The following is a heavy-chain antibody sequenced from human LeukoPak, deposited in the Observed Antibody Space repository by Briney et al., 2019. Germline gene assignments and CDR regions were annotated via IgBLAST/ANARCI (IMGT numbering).Heavy chain of an antibody. Sequence: PSETLSLTCAVYGGSFSGYYWSWIRQPPGKGLEWIGEINHSGSTNYNPSLKSRVSMSVDTSKNQFSLNLSSVTAADTAVYHCARLLAGCPGGRCRAHFDYWGQGTLATVSS. CDR3: ARLLAGCPGGRCRAHFDY. CDR1: GGSFSGYY. V-gene: IGHV4-34*01. D-gene: IGHD2-15*01. CDR2: INHSGST. J-gene: IGHJ4*02.